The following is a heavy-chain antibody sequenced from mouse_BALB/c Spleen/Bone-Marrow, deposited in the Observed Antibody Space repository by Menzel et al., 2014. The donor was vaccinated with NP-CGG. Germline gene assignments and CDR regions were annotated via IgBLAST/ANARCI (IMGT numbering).Heavy chain of an antibody. CDR3: ARDDGFAY. D-gene: IGHD2-12*01. CDR2: IYPGDGDT. V-gene: IGHV1-80*01. CDR1: GYAFSSYW. J-gene: IGHJ3*01. Sequence: VQLQQSGAELVGPGSSVKISCKASGYAFSSYWMNWVKQRPGQGLEWIGQIYPGDGDTNYNGKFKGKATLTADKSSSTAYMQLSSLTSEDSAVYFCARDDGFAYWGQGTLVTVSA.